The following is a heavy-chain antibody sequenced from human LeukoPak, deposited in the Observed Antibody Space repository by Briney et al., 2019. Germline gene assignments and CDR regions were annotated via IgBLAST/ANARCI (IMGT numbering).Heavy chain of an antibody. CDR3: ARVGLAVAGQTAFDI. J-gene: IGHJ3*02. Sequence: ASVKVSCKASGYTFTGYYMHWVRQAPGQGLEWMGWINPNSGGTNYAQKFQGRVTMTRDTSISTAYMELSRLRSDDTAVYYCARVGLAVAGQTAFDIWGQGTMVTVSS. CDR2: INPNSGGT. D-gene: IGHD6-19*01. V-gene: IGHV1-2*02. CDR1: GYTFTGYY.